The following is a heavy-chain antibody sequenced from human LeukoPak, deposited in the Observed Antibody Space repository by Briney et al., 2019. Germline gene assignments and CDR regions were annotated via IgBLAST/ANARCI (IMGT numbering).Heavy chain of an antibody. J-gene: IGHJ4*02. Sequence: ASVKVSCKASGYTFTSYYMHWVRQAPGQGLEWMGIINPSGGSTSYAQKFQGRVTMTRDTSTSTVYMELSSLRFEDTAVYYCAREVLGKGSFDYWGQGTLLTVSS. CDR2: INPSGGST. D-gene: IGHD4-23*01. CDR1: GYTFTSYY. V-gene: IGHV1-46*01. CDR3: AREVLGKGSFDY.